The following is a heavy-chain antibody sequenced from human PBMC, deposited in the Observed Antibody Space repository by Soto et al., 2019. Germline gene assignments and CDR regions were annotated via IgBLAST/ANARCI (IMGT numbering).Heavy chain of an antibody. CDR1: GFTFSSYA. CDR2: ISGSGDNT. CDR3: AMDTYIRAARRSGYIDS. J-gene: IGHJ4*02. Sequence: EVQLLESGGGLVQPGGSLRLSCAASGFTFSSYAMSWVRQAPGKGLEWVSAISGSGDNTYYADSVKGRFTISRDNPKNTLYLQMNILTAGETAGYTFAMDTYIRAARRSGYIDSWCQGTVVSVSS. V-gene: IGHV3-23*01. D-gene: IGHD5-18*01.